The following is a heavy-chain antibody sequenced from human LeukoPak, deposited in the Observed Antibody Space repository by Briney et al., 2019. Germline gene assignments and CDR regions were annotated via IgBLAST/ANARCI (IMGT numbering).Heavy chain of an antibody. CDR2: IGGSGPYT. V-gene: IGHV3-23*01. CDR3: ASLALSRYYFDY. CDR1: GFTFSTYV. Sequence: GGSLRLSCAASGFTFSTYVMAWVRQAPGKGLEWVSAIGGSGPYTYYADSVKGRFTISRDNSKNTLYLQMNSLRAEDTAVYYCASLALSRYYFDYWGQGTLVTVSS. J-gene: IGHJ4*02. D-gene: IGHD2-2*01.